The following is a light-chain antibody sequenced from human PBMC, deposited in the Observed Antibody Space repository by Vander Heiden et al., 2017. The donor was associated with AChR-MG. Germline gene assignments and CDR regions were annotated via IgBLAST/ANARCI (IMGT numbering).Light chain of an antibody. CDR1: QGISNY. Sequence: DIQMTQSPSSLSASVGDRVTITCRASQGISNYLAWYQQKPGKVPKLLIYAASTLQSGVPSRFSGSGSGTDFTLTISSLQPEDVATYYCQKYDSALEFNFGPGTEVDIK. V-gene: IGKV1-27*01. J-gene: IGKJ3*01. CDR3: QKYDSALEFN. CDR2: AAS.